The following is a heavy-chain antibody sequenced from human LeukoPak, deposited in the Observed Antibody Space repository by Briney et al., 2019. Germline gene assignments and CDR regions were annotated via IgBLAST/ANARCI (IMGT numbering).Heavy chain of an antibody. D-gene: IGHD6-13*01. CDR3: AKDREGSWFRDYFDY. Sequence: GGSLRLSCSASGFTFSSYAMSWVRQAPGKGLEWVSAINGSGGSTYSADSVKGRFTISRDNSKNTLYLQMNRLRAEDTAVYYCAKDREGSWFRDYFDYWGQGTLVTVSS. J-gene: IGHJ4*02. CDR2: INGSGGST. CDR1: GFTFSSYA. V-gene: IGHV3-23*01.